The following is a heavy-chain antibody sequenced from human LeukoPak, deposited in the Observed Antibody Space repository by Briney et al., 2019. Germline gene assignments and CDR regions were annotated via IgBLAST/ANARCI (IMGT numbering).Heavy chain of an antibody. J-gene: IGHJ6*03. V-gene: IGHV4-39*01. CDR1: GGSISSSSYY. Sequence: SETLSLTCTVSGGSISSSSYYWGWIRQPPGKGLEWIGSIYYSGSTYYNPSLKSRVTISVDTSKNQFSLKLSSVTAADTAVYYCARHSGEQQLVLNYYYMDVWGKGTRSPSP. D-gene: IGHD6-13*01. CDR2: IYYSGST. CDR3: ARHSGEQQLVLNYYYMDV.